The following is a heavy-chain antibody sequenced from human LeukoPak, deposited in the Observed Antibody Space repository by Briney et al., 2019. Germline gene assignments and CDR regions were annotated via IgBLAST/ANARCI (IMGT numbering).Heavy chain of an antibody. Sequence: SGGSLRLSCAASGLTFSNAWMSWVRQAPGKGLEWVGRINSKTDGETTDYTTPPVKGRFTISRDDSKNMLYLEMNSLRTEDTAVYYCRVWLQDYYLDTWGQGTLVTVSS. CDR2: INSKTDGETT. V-gene: IGHV3-15*01. CDR1: GLTFSNAW. CDR3: RVWLQDYYLDT. D-gene: IGHD6-19*01. J-gene: IGHJ4*02.